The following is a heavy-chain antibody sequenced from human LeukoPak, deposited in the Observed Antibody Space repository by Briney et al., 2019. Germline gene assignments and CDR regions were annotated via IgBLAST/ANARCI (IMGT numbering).Heavy chain of an antibody. J-gene: IGHJ4*02. D-gene: IGHD1-14*01. CDR1: GFSFSTYY. Sequence: PGGSLRLSCAASGFSFSTYYVNWVRQAPGKGLEWVSRISSSSTYIYYADSVRGRFAISRDNAKNSLYLQMSSLRAEDTAVYYCARENHGSFDYWGQGSLVTVSS. CDR3: ARENHGSFDY. CDR2: ISSSSTYI. V-gene: IGHV3-21*01.